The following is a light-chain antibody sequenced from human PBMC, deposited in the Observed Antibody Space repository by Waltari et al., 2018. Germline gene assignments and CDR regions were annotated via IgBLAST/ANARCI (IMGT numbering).Light chain of an antibody. V-gene: IGLV2-14*03. Sequence: QSALTQPASVSGSPGQSITISCTGTSSDVGGYNYVSWYQQHPGKAPKLMIYDVSKRPSGVSTRFSGSKSGTTASLTISGLQAEDEADYYCSSYTSSSTFVFGGGTKLTVL. CDR3: SSYTSSSTFV. CDR2: DVS. J-gene: IGLJ2*01. CDR1: SSDVGGYNY.